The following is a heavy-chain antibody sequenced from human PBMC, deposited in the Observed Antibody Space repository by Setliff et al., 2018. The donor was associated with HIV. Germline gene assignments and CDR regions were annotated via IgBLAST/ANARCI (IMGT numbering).Heavy chain of an antibody. CDR2: INAGNGNT. CDR1: GYTFSRYA. V-gene: IGHV1-3*01. CDR3: ARVQTMAVAGTQYYYMDV. J-gene: IGHJ6*03. Sequence: GASVKVSCKASGYTFSRYAMHWVRQAPGQRLEWMGWINAGNGNTKYSQKFQGRVSIARDTSASTAYMELSSLSSGDTAVYYCARVQTMAVAGTQYYYMDVWGKGTTVTVSS. D-gene: IGHD6-19*01.